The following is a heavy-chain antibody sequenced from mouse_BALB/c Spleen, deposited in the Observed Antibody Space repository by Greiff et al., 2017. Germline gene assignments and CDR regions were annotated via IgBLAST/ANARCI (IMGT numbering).Heavy chain of an antibody. D-gene: IGHD1-2*01. CDR3: ASITTATFAY. CDR1: GFTFSSYA. CDR2: ISSGGSYT. V-gene: IGHV5-9-3*01. Sequence: EVQLVESGGGLVKPGGSLKLSCAASGFTFSSYAMSWVRQTPEKRLEWVATISSGGSYTYYPDSVKGRFTISRDNAKNTLYLQMSSLRSEDTAMYYCASITTATFAYWGQGTLVTVSA. J-gene: IGHJ3*01.